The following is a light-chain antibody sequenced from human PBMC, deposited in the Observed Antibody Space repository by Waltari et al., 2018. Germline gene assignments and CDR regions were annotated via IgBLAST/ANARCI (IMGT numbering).Light chain of an antibody. V-gene: IGLV1-47*01. CDR2: RNN. J-gene: IGLJ3*02. CDR1: TSTIGRNY. CDR3: ATWDGSLTAWV. Sequence: QSVLTQPPSASGTPGQRVTISCSGSTSTIGRNYVSWYQQFPGTAPKLPVYRNNERPSGVPDRISGSKSGTSASLAISGLRSEDEADYYCATWDGSLTAWVFGGGTKVTVL.